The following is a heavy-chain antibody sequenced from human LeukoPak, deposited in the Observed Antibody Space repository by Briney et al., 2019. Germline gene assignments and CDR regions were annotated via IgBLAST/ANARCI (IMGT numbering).Heavy chain of an antibody. CDR3: AKNGEVLSWFDP. J-gene: IGHJ5*02. CDR2: ISASGDRT. Sequence: GGSLTLSCTASGFPLSSYAMSWVRQAPGRGREWVSAISASGDRTYYADSVKGRFTISRDNSKNTLYLQMNSLRAEDAAVYSCAKNGEVLSWFDPWGQGTLVSVSS. V-gene: IGHV3-23*01. CDR1: GFPLSSYA. D-gene: IGHD3-10*01.